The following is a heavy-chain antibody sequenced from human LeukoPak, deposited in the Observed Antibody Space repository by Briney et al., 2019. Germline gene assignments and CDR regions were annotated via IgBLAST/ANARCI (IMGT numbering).Heavy chain of an antibody. Sequence: GGSMRLSCAASGFMFRDFTMAFDEHTIHWVRQAPGKGLEWVSLISWDGGKTDYADSVKGRFTISRDNSKNTLYLQMNSLRAEDTAVYYCAKVAMTTVTTFGFRFDYWGQGTLVTVSS. D-gene: IGHD4-17*01. J-gene: IGHJ4*02. CDR2: ISWDGGKT. CDR1: GFMFRDFT. CDR3: AKVAMTTVTTFGFRFDY. V-gene: IGHV3-23*01.